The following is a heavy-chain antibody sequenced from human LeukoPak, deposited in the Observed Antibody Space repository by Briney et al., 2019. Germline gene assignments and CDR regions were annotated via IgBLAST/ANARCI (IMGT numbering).Heavy chain of an antibody. J-gene: IGHJ3*02. V-gene: IGHV3-30-3*01. CDR2: ISYDGSNK. CDR1: GFTFSSYA. Sequence: GRSLRLSCAASGFTFSSYAMPWVRQAPGKGLEWVAVISYDGSNKYYADSVKGRFTISRDNSKNTLYLQMNSRRAEDTAVYYCARARGIVVVSGKMLDIWGQGTMVTVSS. D-gene: IGHD3-22*01. CDR3: ARARGIVVVSGKMLDI.